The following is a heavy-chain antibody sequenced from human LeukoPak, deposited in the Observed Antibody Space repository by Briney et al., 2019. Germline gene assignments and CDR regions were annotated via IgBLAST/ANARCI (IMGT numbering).Heavy chain of an antibody. J-gene: IGHJ5*02. D-gene: IGHD5-24*01. CDR1: GYTFTSYD. CDR3: ARPLGGYNSEGTLPRRTANWFDP. CDR2: MNPNSGNT. V-gene: IGHV1-8*03. Sequence: GASVKVSCKASGYTFTSYDINWVRQATGQGLEWMGWMNPNSGNTGYAQKFQGRVTLTRNTSISTAYMELSSVTAADTAVYYCARPLGGYNSEGTLPRRTANWFDPWGQGTLVTVSS.